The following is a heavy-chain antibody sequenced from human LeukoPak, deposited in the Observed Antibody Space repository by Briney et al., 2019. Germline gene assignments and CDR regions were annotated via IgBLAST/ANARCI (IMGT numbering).Heavy chain of an antibody. D-gene: IGHD2-2*01. Sequence: GGSLRLSCAASGFTFSDYYMSWIRQAPGKGLEWVSYISSSSSYIYYADSVKGRFTISRDNAKNSLYLQMNSLRAEDTAVYYCARQARPRSSRTYYYYYYMDVWGKGTTVTVSS. CDR1: GFTFSDYY. CDR2: ISSSSSYI. J-gene: IGHJ6*03. V-gene: IGHV3-11*06. CDR3: ARQARPRSSRTYYYYYYMDV.